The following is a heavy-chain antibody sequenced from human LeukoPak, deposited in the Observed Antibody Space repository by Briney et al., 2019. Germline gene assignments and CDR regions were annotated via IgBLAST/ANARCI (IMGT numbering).Heavy chain of an antibody. CDR2: IIPIFGTA. Sequence: SVKVSCKASGGTFSSYAISWVRQAPGQGLEWMGGIIPIFGTANYAQKFQGRVTITADESTSTAYMELSSLRSEDTAVYYCATPGVHCSSTSCPPGAFDIWGQGTMVTVSS. CDR1: GGTFSSYA. J-gene: IGHJ3*02. D-gene: IGHD2-2*01. CDR3: ATPGVHCSSTSCPPGAFDI. V-gene: IGHV1-69*13.